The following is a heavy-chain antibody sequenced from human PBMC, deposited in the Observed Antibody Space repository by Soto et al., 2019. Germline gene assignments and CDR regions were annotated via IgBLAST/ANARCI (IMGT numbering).Heavy chain of an antibody. CDR3: ARSKHGDWFDP. Sequence: QVNLVQSGAEVKKPGASVKVSCKASGYTFTSYGFAWVRQAPGQGLEWMGWINPYNGNTNYVQKLQGRVTMTTDTPTSTVHMELRSLKSDDTAVYYCARSKHGDWFDPWGQGTLVTVSS. CDR1: GYTFTSYG. CDR2: INPYNGNT. D-gene: IGHD3-16*01. J-gene: IGHJ5*02. V-gene: IGHV1-18*01.